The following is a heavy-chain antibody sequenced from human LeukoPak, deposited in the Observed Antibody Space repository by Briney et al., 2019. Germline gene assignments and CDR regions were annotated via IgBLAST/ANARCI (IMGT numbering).Heavy chain of an antibody. CDR3: ARTFYYDSSGYYYAY. CDR1: GGSFSDYY. V-gene: IGHV4-34*01. CDR2: INHSGST. D-gene: IGHD3-22*01. Sequence: SETLSLTCAVYGGSFSDYYWGWIRRPPGEGLEWIGEINHSGSTNYNPSLKSRVTISVDTSKNQFSLKVSSVTAADTAVYYCARTFYYDSSGYYYAYWGQGTLVTVSS. J-gene: IGHJ4*02.